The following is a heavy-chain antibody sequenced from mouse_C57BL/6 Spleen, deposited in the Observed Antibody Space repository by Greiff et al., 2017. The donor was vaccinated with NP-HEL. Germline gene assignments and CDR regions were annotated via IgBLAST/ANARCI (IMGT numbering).Heavy chain of an antibody. Sequence: EVKLQQSGPELVKPGDSVKISCKASGYSFTGYFMNWVMQSHGKSLEWIGRINPYNGDTFYNQKFKGKATLTVDKSSSTAHMALRSLTSEDSAVYYCARSPHYGSSHWYFDVWGTGTTVTVSS. V-gene: IGHV1-20*01. CDR3: ARSPHYGSSHWYFDV. D-gene: IGHD1-1*01. CDR2: INPYNGDT. J-gene: IGHJ1*03. CDR1: GYSFTGYF.